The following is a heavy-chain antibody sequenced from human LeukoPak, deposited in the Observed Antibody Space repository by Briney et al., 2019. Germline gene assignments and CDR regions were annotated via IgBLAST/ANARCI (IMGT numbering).Heavy chain of an antibody. J-gene: IGHJ4*02. CDR3: AGFRYYFDY. CDR2: IYHSGST. V-gene: IGHV4-38-2*01. CDR1: GYSISSGYY. Sequence: PSETLSLTCAVSGYSISSGYYWGWIRQPPGKGLEWIGSIYHSGSTYYNPSLKSRVAISVDTSKNQFSLKLSSVTAADTAVYYCAGFRYYFDYWGQGTLVTVSS.